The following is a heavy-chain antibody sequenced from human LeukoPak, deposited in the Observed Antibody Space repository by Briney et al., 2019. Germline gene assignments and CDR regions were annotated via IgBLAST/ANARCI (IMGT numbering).Heavy chain of an antibody. CDR3: AKDAGDTYYFDY. Sequence: GRSLRLSCAASGFTFDDYAMHWVRQAPGKGLEWVSGISWNSGSIGYADSVRGRFTISRDNAKNSLYLQMNSLRAEDTALYYCAKDAGDTYYFDYWGXXTLXTXSS. CDR2: ISWNSGSI. D-gene: IGHD4-17*01. CDR1: GFTFDDYA. V-gene: IGHV3-9*01. J-gene: IGHJ4*01.